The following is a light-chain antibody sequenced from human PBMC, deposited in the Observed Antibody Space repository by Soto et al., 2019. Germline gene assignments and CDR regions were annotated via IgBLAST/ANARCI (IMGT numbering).Light chain of an antibody. J-gene: IGKJ2*01. V-gene: IGKV1-5*03. CDR1: QSINTG. CDR3: QQYNSHSSYT. Sequence: DILMTQSPSTLSASVGDRVTITCRASQSINTGLAWYQQKPGKAPKLLIYKASTLGSGVPSRFSGSGPGTKFTTNISSLQTAEFAIYYCQQYNSHSSYTFGQGTKLEIK. CDR2: KAS.